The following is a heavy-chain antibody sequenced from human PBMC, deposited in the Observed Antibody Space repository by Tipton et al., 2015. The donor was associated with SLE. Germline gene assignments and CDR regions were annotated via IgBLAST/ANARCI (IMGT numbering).Heavy chain of an antibody. D-gene: IGHD6-19*01. J-gene: IGHJ2*01. CDR2: IFSKGST. CDR3: ARRSPVAGRDWYFDL. Sequence: TLSLTCTVSGGSISSGNYYWSWIRQPAGKGLEWIGRIFSKGSTNSNLSLKSRVTISADTSKNQFSLKLNSGTDADTGVDYCARRSPVAGRDWYFDLWGRGTLVTVSS. V-gene: IGHV4-61*02. CDR1: GGSISSGNYY.